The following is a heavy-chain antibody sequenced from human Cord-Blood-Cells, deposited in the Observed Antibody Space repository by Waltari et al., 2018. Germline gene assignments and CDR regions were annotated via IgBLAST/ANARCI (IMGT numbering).Heavy chain of an antibody. CDR1: GGSVSGYY. J-gene: IGHJ4*01. CDR3: ARRPNAKGRGIIPVN. Sequence: QVQLQQWGAGLLKPSETLSLTCAVYGGSVSGYYWSWIRQPPRKGLEWIWEINKNGSTKYKPSPQIRGHQSVHSAQTLFSGELGPAAAAGTALYYRARRPNAKGRGIIPVNWGPGTLVTRPS. D-gene: IGHD3-10*01. CDR2: INKNGST. V-gene: IGHV4-34*01.